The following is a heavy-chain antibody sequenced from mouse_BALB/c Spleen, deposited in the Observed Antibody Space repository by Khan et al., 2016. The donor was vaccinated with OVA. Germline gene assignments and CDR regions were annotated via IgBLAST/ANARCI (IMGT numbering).Heavy chain of an antibody. D-gene: IGHD1-1*01. CDR3: ARSVTITTVVATDFDY. CDR2: ISYSGRT. CDR1: GYSIPSDYA. Sequence: EVKLLESGPGLVKPSQSLSLTCTVTGYSIPSDYAWNWIRQFPGNKLEWMGYISYSGRTSYNPSLKSRISITRDTSTNQFFLQLNSVTTEDTATYYCARSVTITTVVATDFDYWGQGTTLTVSS. J-gene: IGHJ2*01. V-gene: IGHV3-2*02.